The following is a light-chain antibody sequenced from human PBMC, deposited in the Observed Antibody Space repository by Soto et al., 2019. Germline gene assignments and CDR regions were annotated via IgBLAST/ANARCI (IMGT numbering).Light chain of an antibody. CDR2: AAS. CDR3: QQYNNWHPWT. J-gene: IGKJ1*01. V-gene: IGKV3-15*01. Sequence: IVMTQSPSTLSVSPGERATLSCRASQSVSRNLAWYQQKPGQAPRLLIYAASTRATGIPVRFSGSGSGTEFTLTISSLQYEDFAVYYCQQYNNWHPWTFGQGTKVDIK. CDR1: QSVSRN.